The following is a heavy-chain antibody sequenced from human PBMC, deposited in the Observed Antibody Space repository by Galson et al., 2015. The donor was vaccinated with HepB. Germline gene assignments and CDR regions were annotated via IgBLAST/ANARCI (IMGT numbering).Heavy chain of an antibody. J-gene: IGHJ4*02. CDR3: VKGGPDEILDY. V-gene: IGHV3-23*01. CDR1: GFTFSNSA. CDR2: ITATGSTT. Sequence: LRLSCAASGFTFSNSAMNWVRQAPGKGLEWLSVITATGSTTYHADSVKGRFTISRDISKNTLYVQMNSLRADDTALYYCVKGGPDEILDYWGQGTLVTVSA. D-gene: IGHD3-16*01.